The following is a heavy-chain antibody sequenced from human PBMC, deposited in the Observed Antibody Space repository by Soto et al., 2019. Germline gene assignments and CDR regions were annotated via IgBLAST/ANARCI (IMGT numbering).Heavy chain of an antibody. J-gene: IGHJ2*01. Sequence: QVQLQEAVPGLVKPSQTLALTCTVSDDSISSGGDYWSCIRQHPGKGMEWSGYSYGTGNMYCKLSLKRRLAVSVDTSKTHVSLKLPSVTAADTAVYYCARGTDTWFFALWGSGTLVTVSS. CDR1: DDSISSGGDY. D-gene: IGHD3-10*01. V-gene: IGHV4-31*03. CDR2: SYGTGNM. CDR3: ARGTDTWFFAL.